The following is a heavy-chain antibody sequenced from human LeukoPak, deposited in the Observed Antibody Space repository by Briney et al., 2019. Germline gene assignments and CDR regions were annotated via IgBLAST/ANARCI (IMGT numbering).Heavy chain of an antibody. V-gene: IGHV3-30*02. Sequence: GGSLRLSCAASGFTFSSYGMHWVRQAPGKGLEWVAVIWYDGSNKYYADSVKGRFTISRDNSKNTLYLQMNSLRAEDTAVYYCAKGHSSGWYSFDYWGQGTLVTVSS. J-gene: IGHJ4*02. CDR3: AKGHSSGWYSFDY. CDR1: GFTFSSYG. CDR2: IWYDGSNK. D-gene: IGHD6-19*01.